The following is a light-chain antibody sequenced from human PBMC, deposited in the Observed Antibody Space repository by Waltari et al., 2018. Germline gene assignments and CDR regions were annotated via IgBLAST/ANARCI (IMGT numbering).Light chain of an antibody. V-gene: IGLV1-40*01. J-gene: IGLJ2*01. CDR1: RSNLRANFD. CDR3: QSYDSSLSLVV. CDR2: GNF. Sequence: QSVLTPPPSVSGAPGQRVTISCTGRRSNLRANFDVHWYQHLPGTAPRLLIYGNFNRPSGVPDRFSGSKSGTSASLAITGLQAEDEANYYCQSYDSSLSLVVFGGGTKLTVL.